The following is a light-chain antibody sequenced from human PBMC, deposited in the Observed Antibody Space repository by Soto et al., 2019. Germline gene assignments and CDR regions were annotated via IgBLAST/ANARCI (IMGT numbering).Light chain of an antibody. CDR3: QQYNNWPWT. CDR2: GAS. CDR1: QSISNN. Sequence: EIVMTQFPATLSVSPGERATLSCRASQSISNNLAWYQQKPGQAPRLLIYGASTRATGLPASFSGSGSGTEFTLTISSLQSEDFAVYYCQQYNNWPWTFGQGTKVDIK. V-gene: IGKV3-15*01. J-gene: IGKJ1*01.